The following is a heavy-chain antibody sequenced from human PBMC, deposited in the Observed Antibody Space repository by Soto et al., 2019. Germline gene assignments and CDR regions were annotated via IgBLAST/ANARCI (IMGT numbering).Heavy chain of an antibody. CDR2: IYSGGST. J-gene: IGHJ3*02. CDR3: ARDLEGQWLAAFDI. D-gene: IGHD6-19*01. Sequence: GGSLRLSCAASGFTVSSNYMSWVRQAPGKGLEWVSVIYSGGSTYYADSVKGRFTISRHNSKNTLYLQMNSLRAEDTAVYYCARDLEGQWLAAFDIWGQGTMVTVSS. V-gene: IGHV3-53*04. CDR1: GFTVSSNY.